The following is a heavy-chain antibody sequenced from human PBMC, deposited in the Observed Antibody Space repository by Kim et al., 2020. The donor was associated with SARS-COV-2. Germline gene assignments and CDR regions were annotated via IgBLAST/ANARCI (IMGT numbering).Heavy chain of an antibody. CDR2: INHSGST. V-gene: IGHV4-34*01. CDR3: ARGACSGGSCYEYYYYYYGMDV. D-gene: IGHD2-15*01. Sequence: SETLSLTCAVYGGSFSGYYWSWIRQPPGKGLEWIGEINHSGSTNYNPSLKSRVTISVDTSKNQFSLKLSSVTAADTAVYYCARGACSGGSCYEYYYYYYGMDVWGQGTTVTVSS. CDR1: GGSFSGYY. J-gene: IGHJ6*02.